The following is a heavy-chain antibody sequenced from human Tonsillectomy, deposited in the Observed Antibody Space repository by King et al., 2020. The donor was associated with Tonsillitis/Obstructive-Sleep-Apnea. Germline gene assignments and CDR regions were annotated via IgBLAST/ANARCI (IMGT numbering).Heavy chain of an antibody. CDR3: ARGGENDFDDAFDV. V-gene: IGHV3-21*06. CDR2: ISGAGSHT. D-gene: IGHD3-10*01. Sequence: EVQLVESGGGLVKPGGSLRVSCAASGFHFSAYTMNWVRQAPGKGLEWVSFISGAGSHTYYAESVRGRFTISRDNPKNSVFLQMDSLRAEDTAVYYCARGGENDFDDAFDVWGQGTMVTVSS. CDR1: GFHFSAYT. J-gene: IGHJ3*01.